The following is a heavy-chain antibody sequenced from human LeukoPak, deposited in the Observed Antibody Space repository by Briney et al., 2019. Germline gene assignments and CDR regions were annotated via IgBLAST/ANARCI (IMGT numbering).Heavy chain of an antibody. CDR3: ARGPIETYYYYGMDV. CDR2: IIPIFGTA. D-gene: IGHD5-24*01. J-gene: IGHJ6*02. V-gene: IGHV1-69*13. CDR1: GGTFSSYA. Sequence: ASVKVSCKASGGTFSSYAISWVRQAPGQGLEWMGGIIPIFGTANYAQKFQGRVTITADESTSTAYMEPSSLRSEDTAVYYCARGPIETYYYYGMDVWGQGTTVTVSS.